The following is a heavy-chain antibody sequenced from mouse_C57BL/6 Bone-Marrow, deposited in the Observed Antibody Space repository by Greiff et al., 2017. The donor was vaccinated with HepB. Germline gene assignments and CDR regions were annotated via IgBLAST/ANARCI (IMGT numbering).Heavy chain of an antibody. CDR3: ARANYYGSSPHWYFDV. V-gene: IGHV8-8*01. D-gene: IGHD1-1*01. CDR2: IWWDDDK. Sequence: QVTLKVSGPGILQPSQTLSLTCSFSGFSLSTFGMGVGWIRQPSGKGLEWLAHIWWDDDKYYNPALKSRLTISKDTSKNQVFLKIANVDTADTATYYCARANYYGSSPHWYFDVWGTGTTVTVSS. CDR1: GFSLSTFGMG. J-gene: IGHJ1*03.